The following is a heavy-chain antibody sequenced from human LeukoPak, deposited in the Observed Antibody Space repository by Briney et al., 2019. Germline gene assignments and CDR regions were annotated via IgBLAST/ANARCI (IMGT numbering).Heavy chain of an antibody. V-gene: IGHV3-74*01. CDR1: GFAFSSSW. CDR2: INTDESNT. J-gene: IGHJ4*02. CDR3: VSGSLSSAKTNY. Sequence: AGGSLRLSCAASGFAFSSSWMSWVRQAPGEGLLWVSRINTDESNTGYADSVKGRFTISRDNAKNTLYLQMNSLRVEDTAVYYCVSGSLSSAKTNYWGQGTLVTVSS. D-gene: IGHD5-18*01.